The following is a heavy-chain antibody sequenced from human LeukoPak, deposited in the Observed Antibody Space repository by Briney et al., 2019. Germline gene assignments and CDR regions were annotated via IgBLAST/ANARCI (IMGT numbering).Heavy chain of an antibody. Sequence: PSEALSLTCTVSGGSVGSAGYYWSWIRQPPGGGLEWIGYIYYIRNTNYNPSLKSRVTMSLDPSKNQFSLKLNSVTAADTAVYYCARTQSQSGSYRYYFGYWGQGTLVAVSS. CDR1: GGSVGSAGYY. CDR2: IYYIRNT. CDR3: ARTQSQSGSYRYYFGY. D-gene: IGHD1-26*01. J-gene: IGHJ4*02. V-gene: IGHV4-61*08.